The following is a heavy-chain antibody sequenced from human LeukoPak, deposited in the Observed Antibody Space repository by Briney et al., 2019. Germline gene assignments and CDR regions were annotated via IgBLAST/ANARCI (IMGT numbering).Heavy chain of an antibody. CDR2: ISRAGTT. D-gene: IGHD6-13*01. J-gene: IGHJ4*02. CDR1: GFTVSSSY. Sequence: GGSLRLSGAASGFTVSSSYMSWVRQAPGKGLEWVSIISRAGTTYYADSVKGRFTISRDNSKNTVYLQVNSLRDEDTAVYYCARDLEAANTYYFDYWGQGTMVTVSS. CDR3: ARDLEAANTYYFDY. V-gene: IGHV3-66*01.